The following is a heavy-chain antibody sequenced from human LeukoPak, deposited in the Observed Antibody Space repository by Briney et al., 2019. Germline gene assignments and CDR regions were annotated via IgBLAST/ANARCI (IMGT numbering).Heavy chain of an antibody. Sequence: TGGSLRLSCAASGFTFSSYSMNWVRQAPGKGLEWVSYISSSSSTIYYADSVKGRFTISRDNAKNSLYLQMNSLRGEDTAVYYCARGGHDFWSAYYTQWGQGTLVTVSS. J-gene: IGHJ4*02. CDR1: GFTFSSYS. CDR3: ARGGHDFWSAYYTQ. V-gene: IGHV3-48*01. CDR2: ISSSSSTI. D-gene: IGHD3-3*01.